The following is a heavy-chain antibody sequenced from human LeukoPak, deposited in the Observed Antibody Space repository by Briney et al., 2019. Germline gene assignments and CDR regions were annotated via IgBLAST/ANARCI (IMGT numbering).Heavy chain of an antibody. Sequence: PSETVSLTCTVSGGSIRSYYWSWIRQPPGKGLEWIGYIYYSGSTNSNPSLKSRVTISVDTSKNQFSLKVSSVTTADTAVYYCARALTPGYCSGGTCSYFDYWGQGTLVTVSS. CDR2: IYYSGST. CDR1: GGSIRSYY. CDR3: ARALTPGYCSGGTCSYFDY. D-gene: IGHD2-15*01. V-gene: IGHV4-59*01. J-gene: IGHJ4*02.